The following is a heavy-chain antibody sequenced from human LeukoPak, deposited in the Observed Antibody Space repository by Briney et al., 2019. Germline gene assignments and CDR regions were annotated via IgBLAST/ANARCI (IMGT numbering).Heavy chain of an antibody. CDR1: GFAFSSYA. CDR2: IYDDGSA. D-gene: IGHD5-18*01. J-gene: IGHJ4*02. CDR3: VRISSVTQTSYGHFDY. V-gene: IGHV3-53*01. Sequence: GGSLRLSCAASGFAFSSYAMSWVRQAPGKGLEWVSVIYDDGSAYYADSVKGRFTISRDNSQNTVSLQIISLRAEDTAVYYCVRISSVTQTSYGHFDYWGQGTLVTVSS.